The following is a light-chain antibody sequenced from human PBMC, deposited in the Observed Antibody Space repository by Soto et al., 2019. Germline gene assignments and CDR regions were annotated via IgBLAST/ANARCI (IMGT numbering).Light chain of an antibody. CDR3: SSYTSGSTRL. CDR2: GVS. J-gene: IGLJ2*01. Sequence: QSVLTQPASVSGSPGQSITISCTGTSSDVGGYNFVSWYQLHPGKAPELLIYGVSNRPSGVSNRFSGSKSGNTASLTISGLQAEDEADYYCSSYTSGSTRLFGGGTKLTV. CDR1: SSDVGGYNF. V-gene: IGLV2-14*01.